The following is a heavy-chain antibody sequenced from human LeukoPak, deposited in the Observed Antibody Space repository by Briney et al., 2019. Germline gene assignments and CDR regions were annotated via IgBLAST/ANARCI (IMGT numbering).Heavy chain of an antibody. CDR3: ARAVRHDF. D-gene: IGHD4-17*01. V-gene: IGHV1-8*03. CDR2: MNPKTGNT. J-gene: IGHJ4*02. CDR1: AYTFTNFD. Sequence: ASVKVSYKASAYTFTNFDINWVRQAPGQGLEWMGWMNPKTGNTGFAQKFRGRVTFTRDTSTSTAYMDLSRLRFDDTAVYYCARAVRHDFWGQGTLVTVSS.